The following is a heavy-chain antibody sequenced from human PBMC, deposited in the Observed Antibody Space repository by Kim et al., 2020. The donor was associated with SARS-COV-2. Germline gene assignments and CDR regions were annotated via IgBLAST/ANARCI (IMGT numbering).Heavy chain of an antibody. V-gene: IGHV3-48*01. CDR3: DCASGLGV. CDR1: GFTFSSYS. D-gene: IGHD3-16*01. J-gene: IGHJ6*02. CDR2: ISSNISSM. Sequence: GGSLRLSCAASGFTFSSYSMNWVRRAPGKGLEWVSCISSNISSMSSDDSVHGRCTISSANAKNSNYLQMNSLRVEAADVDYCDCASGLGVWGYAATVTVS.